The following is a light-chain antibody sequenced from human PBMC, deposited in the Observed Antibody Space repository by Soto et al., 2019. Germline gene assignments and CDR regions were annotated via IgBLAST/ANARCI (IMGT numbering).Light chain of an antibody. J-gene: IGKJ4*01. Sequence: IQLTQYPSSLSASVGDRVTITCGASQGISSYLAWYQKKPGKAPKLLIYAASTLQSGVPSRLRGSGYGTDLTITISSLQNEDFATYSCQQLNSYPLTFGGGTKVDIK. CDR1: QGISSY. V-gene: IGKV1-9*01. CDR2: AAS. CDR3: QQLNSYPLT.